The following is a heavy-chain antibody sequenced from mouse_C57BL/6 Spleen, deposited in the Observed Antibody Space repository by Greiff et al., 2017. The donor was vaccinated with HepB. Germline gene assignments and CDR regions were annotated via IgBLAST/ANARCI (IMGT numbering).Heavy chain of an antibody. V-gene: IGHV1-61*01. Sequence: QVQLQQPGAELVRPGSSVKLSCKASGYTFTSYWMDWVKQRPGQGLEWIGNIYPSDSETHYNQKFKDKATLTVDKSSSTAYMQLSSLTSEDSAVYYCARRGAVVARYWYFDVWGTGTTVTVTS. CDR3: ARRGAVVARYWYFDV. D-gene: IGHD1-1*01. J-gene: IGHJ1*03. CDR2: IYPSDSET. CDR1: GYTFTSYW.